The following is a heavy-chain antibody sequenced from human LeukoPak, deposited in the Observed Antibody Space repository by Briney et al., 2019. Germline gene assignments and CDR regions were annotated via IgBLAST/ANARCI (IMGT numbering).Heavy chain of an antibody. D-gene: IGHD6-25*01. CDR1: GGSISSGSYY. V-gene: IGHV4-61*02. CDR3: ARAGKAEQRDDAFDI. CDR2: IYTSGST. Sequence: SSETLSLTCTVSGGSISSGSYYWSWIRQPAGKGLEWIGRIYTSGSTNYNPSLKSRVTISVDTSKNQFSLKLSSVTAADTAVYYCARAGKAEQRDDAFDIWGQGTMVTVAS. J-gene: IGHJ3*02.